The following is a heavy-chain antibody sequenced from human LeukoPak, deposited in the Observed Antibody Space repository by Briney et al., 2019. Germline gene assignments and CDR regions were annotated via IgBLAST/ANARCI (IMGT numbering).Heavy chain of an antibody. Sequence: GASVKVSCKASGHTFTSHFMHWVRQAPGQGLEWMGIINPRGGSTSYTQKFQGRVTMTWDTSTSTVYMELSSLRAEDTAVYYCARAPPRPVVAATPYFDYWGQGTLVTVSS. J-gene: IGHJ4*02. CDR1: GHTFTSHF. CDR3: ARAPPRPVVAATPYFDY. CDR2: INPRGGST. V-gene: IGHV1-46*01. D-gene: IGHD2-15*01.